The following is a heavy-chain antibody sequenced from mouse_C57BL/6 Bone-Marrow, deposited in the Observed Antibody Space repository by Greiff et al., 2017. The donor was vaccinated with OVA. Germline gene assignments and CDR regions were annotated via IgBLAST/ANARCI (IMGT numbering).Heavy chain of an antibody. CDR1: GYTFTSYG. Sequence: QVQLKQSGAELARPGASVKLSCKASGYTFTSYGISWVKQRTGQGLEWIGEIYPRSGNTYYNEKFKGKATLTADKSSSTAYMELRSLTSEDSAVYFCGRLKLGRRDWYFDVWGTGTTVPGSS. CDR2: IYPRSGNT. J-gene: IGHJ1*03. D-gene: IGHD4-1*01. V-gene: IGHV1-81*01. CDR3: GRLKLGRRDWYFDV.